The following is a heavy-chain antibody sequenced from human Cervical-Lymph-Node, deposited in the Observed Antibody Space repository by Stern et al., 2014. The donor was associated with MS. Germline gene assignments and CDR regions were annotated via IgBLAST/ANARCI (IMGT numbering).Heavy chain of an antibody. D-gene: IGHD6-6*01. Sequence: EVQLLESGGGLVQPGGSLRLSCEASGFPVSASYMNWVRQAPGKGLERVSRIHTIGTTHHADPVKGRFTISRANAKNALYLQMDSLRVEDTAVYYCAREIAGRRFEDWGRGTLVAVSP. CDR2: IHTIGTT. J-gene: IGHJ4*02. CDR3: AREIAGRRFED. V-gene: IGHV3-66*01. CDR1: GFPVSASY.